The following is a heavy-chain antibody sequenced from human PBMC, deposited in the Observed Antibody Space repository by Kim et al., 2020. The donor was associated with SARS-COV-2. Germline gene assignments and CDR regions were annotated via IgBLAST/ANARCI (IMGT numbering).Heavy chain of an antibody. CDR3: ARGSYSSSSVSDNYYYYGMDV. D-gene: IGHD6-6*01. CDR2: INHSGST. CDR1: GGSFSGYY. V-gene: IGHV4-34*01. Sequence: SETLSLTCAVYGGSFSGYYWSWIRQPPGKGLEWIGEINHSGSTNYNPSLKSRVTISVDTSKNQFSLKLSSVTAADTAVYYCARGSYSSSSVSDNYYYYGMDVWGQGTTVTVSS. J-gene: IGHJ6*02.